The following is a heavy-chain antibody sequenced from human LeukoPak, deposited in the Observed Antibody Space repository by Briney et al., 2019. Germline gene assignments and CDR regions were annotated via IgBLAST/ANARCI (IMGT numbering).Heavy chain of an antibody. Sequence: SETLSLTCTVSGGSIFNYYWHWIRQSPGKGLEWVGYVYANGITAYNPSLRSRGSMSIDTSRSQFSMRLTSVTAADTATYYCARRVYYDTSGYHPTAGYFDLWGRGTLVSVSS. CDR1: GGSIFNYY. J-gene: IGHJ2*01. V-gene: IGHV4-4*08. CDR3: ARRVYYDTSGYHPTAGYFDL. D-gene: IGHD3-22*01. CDR2: VYANGIT.